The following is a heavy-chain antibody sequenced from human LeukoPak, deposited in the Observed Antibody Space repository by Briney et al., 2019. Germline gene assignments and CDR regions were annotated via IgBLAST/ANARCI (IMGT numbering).Heavy chain of an antibody. CDR2: ISSSGSTI. D-gene: IGHD1-26*01. Sequence: PGGSLRLSCAASGFTFSDYYMSWIRLAPGKGLEWVSYISSSGSTIYYADSVKGRFTISRDNAKNSLYLQMNSLKTEDTAVYYCTRLGGSYYRGDDYWGQGTLVTVSS. J-gene: IGHJ4*02. CDR3: TRLGGSYYRGDDY. CDR1: GFTFSDYY. V-gene: IGHV3-11*01.